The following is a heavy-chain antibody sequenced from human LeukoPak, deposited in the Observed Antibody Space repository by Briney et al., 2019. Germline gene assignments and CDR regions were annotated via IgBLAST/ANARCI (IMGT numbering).Heavy chain of an antibody. CDR1: GGSISSYY. CDR3: ARGGGIAVASYDY. CDR2: IYYSGST. J-gene: IGHJ4*02. Sequence: SETLSLTCTVSGGSISSYYWSWIRQPPGKGLEGIGYIYYSGSTNYNPSLKSRVTISVDMSKNQFSLKLSSVTAADTAVYYCARGGGIAVASYDYWGQGTLVTVSS. V-gene: IGHV4-59*01. D-gene: IGHD6-19*01.